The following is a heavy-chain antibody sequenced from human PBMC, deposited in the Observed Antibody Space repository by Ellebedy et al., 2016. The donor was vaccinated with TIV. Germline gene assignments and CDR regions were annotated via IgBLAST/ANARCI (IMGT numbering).Heavy chain of an antibody. J-gene: IGHJ4*02. D-gene: IGHD4-23*01. CDR3: ARPPDGGNRWLFFDY. V-gene: IGHV1-46*01. CDR2: IKPTGGST. Sequence: AASVKVSCKASGYTFTNYYIYWVRLAPGQGLEWMGRIKPTGGSTLYAQRFQGRVTITTDPSTSTVYMDLSSLRSEDTAVYYCARPPDGGNRWLFFDYWGQGTLVTVSS. CDR1: GYTFTNYY.